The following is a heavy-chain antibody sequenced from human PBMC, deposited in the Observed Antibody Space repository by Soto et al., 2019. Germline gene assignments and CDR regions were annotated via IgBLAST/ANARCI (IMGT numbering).Heavy chain of an antibody. CDR3: VKDDGGYPSTAPH. Sequence: EVQLLESGGGLVQPGGSLRLSCAASGITISNYPISWVRQAPGKGLDWVSGISGSGDRTYYADSAKGRFTISKDISRNSLSLQLDSLGVEDTAVYFCVKDDGGYPSTAPHWGQGTLVTVSS. CDR2: ISGSGDRT. CDR1: GITISNYP. D-gene: IGHD3-22*01. J-gene: IGHJ4*02. V-gene: IGHV3-23*01.